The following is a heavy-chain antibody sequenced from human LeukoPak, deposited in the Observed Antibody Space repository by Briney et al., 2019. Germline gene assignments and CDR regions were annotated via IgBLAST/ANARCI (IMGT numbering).Heavy chain of an antibody. Sequence: SETLSLTCTVSGGSVSSGSYYWSWIRQPPGKGLEWIGYVYYSGSTNYNPSLKSRVIISVDTSKKQFSLKLSSVTAADTAVYYCARSGYRYGADALDIWGQGTMVTVSS. CDR2: VYYSGST. CDR1: GGSVSSGSYY. D-gene: IGHD5-18*01. CDR3: ARSGYRYGADALDI. J-gene: IGHJ3*02. V-gene: IGHV4-61*01.